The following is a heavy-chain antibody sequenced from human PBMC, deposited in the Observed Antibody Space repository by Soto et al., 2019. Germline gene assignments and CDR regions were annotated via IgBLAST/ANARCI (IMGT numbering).Heavy chain of an antibody. D-gene: IGHD2-2*01. CDR2: IYYSGST. V-gene: IGHV4-59*08. CDR3: ARQSHSYCSSGRCYDEAFDI. CDR1: GGSISSYY. Sequence: SETLSLTCTVSGGSISSYYWSWIRQPPGKGLEWIGYIYYSGSTNYNPSLKSRVTISVDTSKNQFSLKLSSVTAADTAVYYCARQSHSYCSSGRCYDEAFDIWGQGTKVTVSS. J-gene: IGHJ3*02.